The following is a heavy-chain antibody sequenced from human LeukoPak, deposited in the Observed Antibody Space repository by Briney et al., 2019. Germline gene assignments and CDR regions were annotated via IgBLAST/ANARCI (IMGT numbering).Heavy chain of an antibody. CDR1: GFTFSSYA. CDR3: ARGGSCTNGVCLTPPKY. Sequence: GGSLRLSCAASGFTFSSYAMHWVRQAPGKGLEWVAGISYDGSNKYYADSVKGRFTISRDNSKNTLYLQMNSLRAEDTAVYYCARGGSCTNGVCLTPPKYWGQRTLVTVSS. J-gene: IGHJ4*02. V-gene: IGHV3-30-3*01. D-gene: IGHD2-8*01. CDR2: ISYDGSNK.